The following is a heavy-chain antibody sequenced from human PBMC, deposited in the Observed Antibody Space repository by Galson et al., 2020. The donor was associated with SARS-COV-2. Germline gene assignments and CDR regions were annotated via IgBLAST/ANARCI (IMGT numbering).Heavy chain of an antibody. CDR2: ISANGRIT. D-gene: IGHD1-26*01. J-gene: IGHJ4*02. Sequence: GGSLRLSCTASGFKFDSHAMSWVRQAPGKGLEWVSAISANGRITYYRDSVKGRFTFSRDNSNNMIYLEMSSLRGEDTAIYYCAKGDSGTYLIDSWGQGTRVSVSS. V-gene: IGHV3-23*01. CDR3: AKGDSGTYLIDS. CDR1: GFKFDSHA.